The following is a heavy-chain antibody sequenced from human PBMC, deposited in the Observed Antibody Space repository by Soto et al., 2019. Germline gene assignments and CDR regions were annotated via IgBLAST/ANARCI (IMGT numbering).Heavy chain of an antibody. D-gene: IGHD6-19*01. CDR2: ISGSGGST. CDR1: GFTFSNYA. J-gene: IGHJ4*02. CDR3: ARRSSGWYFDY. Sequence: EVQLLESGGGLVQPGGSLRLSCAASGFTFSNYAMNWVRQAPGKGLEWVSVISGSGGSTYYADSVKGRFTISRDNSKNTLYLQMNSLRAEDTAVYYCARRSSGWYFDYWGQGTLVTDSS. V-gene: IGHV3-23*01.